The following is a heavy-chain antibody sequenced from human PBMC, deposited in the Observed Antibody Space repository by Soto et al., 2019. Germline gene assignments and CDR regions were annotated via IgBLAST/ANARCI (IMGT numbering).Heavy chain of an antibody. V-gene: IGHV5-51*03. CDR3: ARIPPGSLFYFDY. CDR2: IYPGDSDT. Sequence: EVQLVQSGAEVKKPGESLKISCKGSGFNFTTYWVGWVRQMPGKGLEWMGIIYPGDSDTRYSPSFQGQVTISADKSISTASLQWSSLKASDPAMYYCARIPPGSLFYFDYWGQGTLVTGSS. D-gene: IGHD2-2*02. J-gene: IGHJ4*02. CDR1: GFNFTTYW.